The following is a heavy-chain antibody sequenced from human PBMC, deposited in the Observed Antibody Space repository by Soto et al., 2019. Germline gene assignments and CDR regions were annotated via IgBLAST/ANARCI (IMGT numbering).Heavy chain of an antibody. J-gene: IGHJ6*04. D-gene: IGHD3-3*02. Sequence: DVQLAESGGGLVQPGGSLRLSCVASGQTFNRYWMSWVRQAPGKGLEWVANIKQDGSEEYYVDSVKGRFTISRDNAKKTLHLQMNSLRAEDTAMYYCVRTHFESGSVTFYGMDVWGEGTTVTVSS. CDR3: VRTHFESGSVTFYGMDV. CDR2: IKQDGSEE. V-gene: IGHV3-7*03. CDR1: GQTFNRYW.